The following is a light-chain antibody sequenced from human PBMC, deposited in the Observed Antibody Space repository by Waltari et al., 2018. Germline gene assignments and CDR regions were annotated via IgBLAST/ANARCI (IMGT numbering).Light chain of an antibody. Sequence: QSVLTQPPSVSGAPGQRVTISCTGNSSNIGTGYEVHWYQQFPGTTPRLLIFENRNRPSGVPDRFSGSKSGTSASLAITGLQAEDEADYYCQSYDISLNGWVFGGGTKLTVL. V-gene: IGLV1-40*01. CDR1: SSNIGTGYE. CDR2: ENR. J-gene: IGLJ3*02. CDR3: QSYDISLNGWV.